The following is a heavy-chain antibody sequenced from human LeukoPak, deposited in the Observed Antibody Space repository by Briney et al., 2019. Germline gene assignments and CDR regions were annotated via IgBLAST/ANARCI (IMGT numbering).Heavy chain of an antibody. CDR3: AKDLRWNGSGAFDI. D-gene: IGHD1-1*01. CDR2: ISWNSGSI. J-gene: IGHJ3*02. V-gene: IGHV3-9*01. Sequence: PRGSLRLSCAASGFTFDDYAMHWVRQAPGKGLEWVSGISWNSGSIGYADSVKGRFTISRDNAKNSLYLQMNSLRAEDTALYYCAKDLRWNGSGAFDIWGQGTMVTVSS. CDR1: GFTFDDYA.